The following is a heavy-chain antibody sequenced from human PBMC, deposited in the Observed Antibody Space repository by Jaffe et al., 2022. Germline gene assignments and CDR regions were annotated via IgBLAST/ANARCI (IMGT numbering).Heavy chain of an antibody. Sequence: QVQLQESGPGLVKPSETLSLTCAVSGYSISSGYYWGWIRQPPGKGLEWIGSIYHSGSTYYNPSLKSRVTISVDTSKNQFSLKLSSVTAADTAVYYCARPQYYYGSGSYYSYFDYWGQGTLVTVSS. J-gene: IGHJ4*02. CDR2: IYHSGST. CDR3: ARPQYYYGSGSYYSYFDY. D-gene: IGHD3-10*01. CDR1: GYSISSGYY. V-gene: IGHV4-38-2*01.